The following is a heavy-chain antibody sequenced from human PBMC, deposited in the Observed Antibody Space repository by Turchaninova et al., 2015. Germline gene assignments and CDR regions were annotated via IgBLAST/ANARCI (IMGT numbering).Heavy chain of an antibody. D-gene: IGHD1-26*01. Sequence: GGGVVQPGRSLRLSCAASVFTFSSYGMHWVRQASGKGLEWVAVIGYDGSNKYYADSVKGRFTISRDNSKNPLDLQVNSLGAEDTAVYYRVKGGIEWANDCYGMXXWGQGTTVTXSS. V-gene: IGHV3-30*02. J-gene: IGHJ6*02. CDR1: VFTFSSYG. CDR2: IGYDGSNK. CDR3: VKGGIEWANDCYGMXX.